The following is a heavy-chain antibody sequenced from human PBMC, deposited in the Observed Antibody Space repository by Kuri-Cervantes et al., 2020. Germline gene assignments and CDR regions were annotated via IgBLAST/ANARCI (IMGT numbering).Heavy chain of an antibody. V-gene: IGHV3-30-3*01. CDR1: GFTFSSYA. J-gene: IGHJ4*02. D-gene: IGHD3-22*01. CDR3: ARNWFHYYDSSGYVVGY. Sequence: LSLTCAASGFTFSSYAMHWVRQAPGKGLEWVAVISYDGSNKYYADSVKGRFTISRDNSKNTLYLQMNSLRAEDTAVYYCARNWFHYYDSSGYVVGYWGQGTLVTVSS. CDR2: ISYDGSNK.